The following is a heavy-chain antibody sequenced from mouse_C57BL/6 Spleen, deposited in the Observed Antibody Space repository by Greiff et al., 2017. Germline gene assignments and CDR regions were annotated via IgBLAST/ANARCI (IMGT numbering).Heavy chain of an antibody. CDR2: IYPGSGST. CDR3: ARRDGNYGLYAMDY. Sequence: VQLQQSGAELVKPGASVKMSCKASGYTFTSYWITWVKQRPGQGLEWIGDIYPGSGSTNYNEKFKSKATLTVDTSSSTAYMQLSSLTSEDSAVXYCARRDGNYGLYAMDYWGQGTSVTVSS. V-gene: IGHV1-55*01. D-gene: IGHD2-1*01. J-gene: IGHJ4*01. CDR1: GYTFTSYW.